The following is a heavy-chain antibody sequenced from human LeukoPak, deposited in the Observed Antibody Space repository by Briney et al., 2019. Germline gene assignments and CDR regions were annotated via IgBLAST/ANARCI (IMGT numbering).Heavy chain of an antibody. CDR3: ARDSTPYSSGWYRDAFDI. V-gene: IGHV4-59*01. CDR2: IYYSGST. D-gene: IGHD6-19*01. CDR1: GGSISSYY. Sequence: SETLSLTCTVSGGSISSYYWSWIRQPPGKGLEWIGYIYYSGSTDYNPSLKSRVTISVDTSKNQFSLKLSSVTAADTAVYYCARDSTPYSSGWYRDAFDIWGQGTMVTVSS. J-gene: IGHJ3*02.